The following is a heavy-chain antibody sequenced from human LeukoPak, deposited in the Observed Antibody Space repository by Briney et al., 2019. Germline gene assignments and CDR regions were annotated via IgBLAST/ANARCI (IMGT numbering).Heavy chain of an antibody. CDR1: GYSFTSYW. CDR2: IYPGDSDT. D-gene: IGHD6-19*01. J-gene: IGHJ3*02. Sequence: GESLKISCKGSGYSFTSYWIGWVRQMPGKGLEWMGIIYPGDSDTRYSPSFQGQVTISADKSISTAYLQWSSLKASDTAMYYCARQLSSGWYSDAFDIWGQGTMVTVSS. CDR3: ARQLSSGWYSDAFDI. V-gene: IGHV5-51*01.